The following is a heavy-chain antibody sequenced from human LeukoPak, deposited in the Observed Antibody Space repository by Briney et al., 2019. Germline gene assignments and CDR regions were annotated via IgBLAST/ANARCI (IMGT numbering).Heavy chain of an antibody. D-gene: IGHD2-15*01. Sequence: PSETLSLTCTVSGGSISSYYWSWIRQPPGKGLEWIGHISYSRSTNYNPSLKSRVTMSVDTSKNQFSLKVTSVTAADTAVYYCARGHDGVVGWFAPWGRGTLVTVSS. V-gene: IGHV4-59*01. CDR2: ISYSRST. CDR3: ARGHDGVVGWFAP. J-gene: IGHJ5*02. CDR1: GGSISSYY.